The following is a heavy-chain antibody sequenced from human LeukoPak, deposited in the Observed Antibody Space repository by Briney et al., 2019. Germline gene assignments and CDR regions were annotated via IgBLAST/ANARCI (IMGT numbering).Heavy chain of an antibody. V-gene: IGHV3-7*01. CDR2: IEQDGSEK. CDR3: ARLMTAVSNFDY. J-gene: IGHJ4*02. Sequence: GGSLRLSCEASGSTFSSYYMTWVRQAPGKGLEWVANIEQDGSEKWYVDSVKGRFTISRDNAKNSLYLQMNSLRAEDTAVYYCARLMTAVSNFDYWGQGILVTVSS. CDR1: GSTFSSYY. D-gene: IGHD4-17*01.